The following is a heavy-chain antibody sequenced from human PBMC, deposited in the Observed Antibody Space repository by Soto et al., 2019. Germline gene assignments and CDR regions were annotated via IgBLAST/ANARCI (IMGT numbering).Heavy chain of an antibody. CDR1: GDSISSYY. J-gene: IGHJ5*02. V-gene: IGHV4-59*01. D-gene: IGHD5-12*01. CDR3: ARGVATIGP. CDR2: IYYSGST. Sequence: KPSETLSLTCSVPGDSISSYYWSWIRQPPGKGLEWVGYIYYSGSTNYNPSFKSRVTISVDTPKNQFSLKLTSVTAADTAVYYCARGVATIGPWGQGTLVTVSS.